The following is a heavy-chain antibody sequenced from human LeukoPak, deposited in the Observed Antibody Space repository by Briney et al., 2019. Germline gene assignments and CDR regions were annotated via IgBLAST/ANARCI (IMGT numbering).Heavy chain of an antibody. CDR2: IIPIFGTA. J-gene: IGHJ1*01. CDR3: TRDQSFGGSYTGGFAEYFQH. Sequence: GSSVKVSCKASAGTFSSYAISWVRQAPGQGLEWMGGIIPIFGTANYAQKFQGRVTITTDESTSTAYMELSSLRSEDTAVYYCTRDQSFGGSYTGGFAEYFQHWGQGTLVTVSS. V-gene: IGHV1-69*05. D-gene: IGHD1-26*01. CDR1: AGTFSSYA.